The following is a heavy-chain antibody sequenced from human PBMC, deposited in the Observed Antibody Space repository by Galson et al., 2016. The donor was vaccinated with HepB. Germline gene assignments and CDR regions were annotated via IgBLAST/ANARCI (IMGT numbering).Heavy chain of an antibody. D-gene: IGHD3-22*01. CDR3: ARGGWLPRHMDYYYYGLDG. CDR2: ISSSGSST. Sequence: SLRLSCAASGFAFDDFYMSWIRQAPGKGLEWIAYISSSGSSTYYADSVRGRFTISRDSAKNSLFLQMKSLRADDTALYYCARGGWLPRHMDYYYYGLDGWGQGTTVTVSS. V-gene: IGHV3-11*01. CDR1: GFAFDDFY. J-gene: IGHJ6*02.